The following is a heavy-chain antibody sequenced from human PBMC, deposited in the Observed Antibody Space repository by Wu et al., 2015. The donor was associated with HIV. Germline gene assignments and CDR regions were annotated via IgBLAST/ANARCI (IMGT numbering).Heavy chain of an antibody. D-gene: IGHD5-12*01. CDR1: GGTFGSDA. Sequence: QVQLVQSGAEVKEPGSSVRVSCKASGGTFGSDAVSWVRQAPGQGLEWMGKIIPVFGTTKYAQNFQGRVTISAGESTRTVFMELSSLRSDDTAVYYCARPYSGYAYDVLDIWGQGTVVFVSS. J-gene: IGHJ3*02. V-gene: IGHV1-69*13. CDR3: ARPYSGYAYDVLDI. CDR2: IIPVFGTT.